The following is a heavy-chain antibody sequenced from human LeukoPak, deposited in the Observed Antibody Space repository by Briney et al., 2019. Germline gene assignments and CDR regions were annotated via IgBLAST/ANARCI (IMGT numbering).Heavy chain of an antibody. V-gene: IGHV3-33*01. CDR2: IWYDGSHK. CDR3: ARDFVGGSSPKYYFDY. J-gene: IGHJ4*02. Sequence: PGGSLRLSCAASGFTFSSYGMHWVRQAPGKELEWVAVIWYDGSHKYYADSVKGRFTISRDNSKNTLYLQMNSLRAEDTAVYYCARDFVGGSSPKYYFDYWGQGTLVTVSS. CDR1: GFTFSSYG. D-gene: IGHD1-26*01.